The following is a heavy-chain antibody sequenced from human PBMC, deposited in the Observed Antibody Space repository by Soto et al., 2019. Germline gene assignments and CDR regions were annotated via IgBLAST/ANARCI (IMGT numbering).Heavy chain of an antibody. CDR1: GYDFTAYD. D-gene: IGHD2-2*01. Sequence: ASVKVSCKASGYDFTAYDINWVRQASGQGLEWMGWMNPINGATGTARRFQGRVSMTRDTDTGTAYLELTRLRSDDTAVYFCGKGPSPRAPAGGTPYYYAMDVWGQGTTVTVSS. CDR2: MNPINGAT. J-gene: IGHJ6*02. V-gene: IGHV1-8*02. CDR3: GKGPSPRAPAGGTPYYYAMDV.